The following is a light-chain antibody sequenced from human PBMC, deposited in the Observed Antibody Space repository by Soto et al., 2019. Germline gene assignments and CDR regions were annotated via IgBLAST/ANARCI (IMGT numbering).Light chain of an antibody. CDR3: ASYTTSSNYV. J-gene: IGLJ1*01. CDR1: SSDVGGYSY. CDR2: DVS. Sequence: QSALTQPASVSGSPGQSIAISCTGTSSDVGGYSYVSWYQQQPGKAPKLVISDVSNRPSGVSDRFSGSKSGNTASLTTSGLQTEDEADYYCASYTTSSNYVFGTGTKVTVL. V-gene: IGLV2-14*01.